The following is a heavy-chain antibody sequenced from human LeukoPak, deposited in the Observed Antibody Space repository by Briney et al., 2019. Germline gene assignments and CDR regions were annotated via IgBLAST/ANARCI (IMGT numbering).Heavy chain of an antibody. D-gene: IGHD5-24*01. CDR1: GGSISSYY. CDR3: ARHGLHNDAFDI. CDR2: IYTSGST. V-gene: IGHV4-4*09. J-gene: IGHJ3*02. Sequence: PSETLSLTCTVSGGSISSYYWSWIRQPPGKGLEWNGYIYTSGSTNYNPSLKSRVTISVDTSKNQFSLKLSSVTAADTAVYYCARHGLHNDAFDIWGQGTMVTVSS.